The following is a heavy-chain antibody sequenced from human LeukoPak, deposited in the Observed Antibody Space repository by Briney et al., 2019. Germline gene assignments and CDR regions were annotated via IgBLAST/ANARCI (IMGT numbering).Heavy chain of an antibody. CDR2: INHSGST. Sequence: SETLSLTCAVYGGSFSGYYWSWIRQPPGKGLEWIGEINHSGSTNYNPSLKSRVTISVDTSKNQFSLKLSSVTAADTAVYYCARGASWYRDAFDIWGQGTLVTVSS. CDR1: GGSFSGYY. J-gene: IGHJ3*02. CDR3: ARGASWYRDAFDI. V-gene: IGHV4-34*01. D-gene: IGHD6-13*01.